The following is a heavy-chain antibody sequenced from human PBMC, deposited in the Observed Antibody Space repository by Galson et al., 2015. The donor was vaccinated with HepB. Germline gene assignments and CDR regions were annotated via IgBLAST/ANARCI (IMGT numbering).Heavy chain of an antibody. CDR1: GFSLSTDGVC. Sequence: PALVKPTQTLTLTCTFSGFSLSTDGVCVSWIRQPPGKALEWLALINWDDDKSYKTSLKTRLTVSKDTSKNQVVLRMTNMAPADTATYYCARIGRRLDYYAMDVWGPGTTVTVSS. CDR3: ARIGRRLDYYAMDV. V-gene: IGHV2-70*13. J-gene: IGHJ6*02. CDR2: INWDDDK.